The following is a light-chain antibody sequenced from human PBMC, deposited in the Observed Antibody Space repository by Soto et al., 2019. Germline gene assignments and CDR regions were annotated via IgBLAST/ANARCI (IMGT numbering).Light chain of an antibody. J-gene: IGKJ1*01. CDR1: QSVDSTY. CDR2: GAS. CDR3: QQYGSSRWT. V-gene: IGKV3-20*01. Sequence: IVLTQSPGTVAVSPGERVTLSCRASQSVDSTYLAWYQQRPGQAPRLLIFGASSRATGIPDRFSGSGSGTDFNLTINRLEPEDFAVYYCQQYGSSRWTFGQGTKVDIK.